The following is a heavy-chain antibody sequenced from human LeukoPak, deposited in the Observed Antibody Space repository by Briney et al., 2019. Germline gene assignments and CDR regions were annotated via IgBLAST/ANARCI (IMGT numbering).Heavy chain of an antibody. CDR2: IWHDGSKT. Sequence: GGSLRLSCIASGFIFSSYGMHWVRQAPGKGLEWVAIIWHDGSKTFYSDSVKGRFTVSRDNSKNTLYLQMNSMRGEDTAVYYCAKDKMVEEWELGDGVEMWGQGTMVTVSS. CDR1: GFIFSSYG. V-gene: IGHV3-33*06. D-gene: IGHD1-26*01. J-gene: IGHJ3*02. CDR3: AKDKMVEEWELGDGVEM.